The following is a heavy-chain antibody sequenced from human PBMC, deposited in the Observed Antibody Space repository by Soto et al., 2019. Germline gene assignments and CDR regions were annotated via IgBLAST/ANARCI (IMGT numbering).Heavy chain of an antibody. CDR2: ISGSGGST. CDR1: GLTFSSYA. J-gene: IGHJ5*02. V-gene: IGHV3-23*01. CDR3: AKDHRITIFGVVIAGHNWFDP. Sequence: GGSLRLSCAASGLTFSSYAMSWVRQAPGKGLEWVSAISGSGGSTYYADSVKGRFTISRDNSKNTLYLQMNSLRAEDTAVYYCAKDHRITIFGVVIAGHNWFDPWGQGTLVTVSS. D-gene: IGHD3-3*01.